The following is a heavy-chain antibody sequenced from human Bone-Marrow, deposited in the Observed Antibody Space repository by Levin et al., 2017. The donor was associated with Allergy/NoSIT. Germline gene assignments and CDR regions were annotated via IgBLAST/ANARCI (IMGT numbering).Heavy chain of an antibody. CDR2: IYDTGTT. CDR3: ARVEYSGTVNAFDV. J-gene: IGHJ3*01. Sequence: PSETLSLTCAVSGGSISRTNWWSWVRQPPGKGLEWIGEIYDTGTTNYNPSLKSRVAISIDKSKNQFSLRLSSVTAADTAVYYCARVEYSGTVNAFDVWGQGTMVTVSS. CDR1: GGSISRTNW. V-gene: IGHV4-4*02. D-gene: IGHD5-12*01.